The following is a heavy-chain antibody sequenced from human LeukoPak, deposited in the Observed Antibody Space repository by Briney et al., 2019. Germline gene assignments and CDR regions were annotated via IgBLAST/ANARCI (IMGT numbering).Heavy chain of an antibody. J-gene: IGHJ4*02. CDR2: IYHSGST. D-gene: IGHD6-19*01. CDR3: SRGPGKAGGGTFDY. Sequence: SGTLSLTCAVSGGSISSSNWWSWVRQPPGKGLEWIGEIYHSGSTNYNPSLKSRVTISVDKSRNQFSLRLSSVTAADTAVYYFSRGPGKAGGGTFDYWGQGTLVTVSS. CDR1: GGSISSSNW. V-gene: IGHV4-4*02.